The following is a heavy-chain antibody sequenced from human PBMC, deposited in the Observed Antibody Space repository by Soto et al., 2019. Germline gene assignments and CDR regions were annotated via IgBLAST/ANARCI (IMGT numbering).Heavy chain of an antibody. V-gene: IGHV5-51*01. D-gene: IGHD5-12*01. CDR3: ARHGYSGFDWPFDQ. Sequence: GESLKISCKGSGYTFTNSWLGWVRQMPGKGLEWMGIIFPSDSDTRYSPSFQGQVTMSADKSISTAYLQWSRLKASDTAMYYCARHGYSGFDWPFDQWGQGTLVTVSS. J-gene: IGHJ4*02. CDR1: GYTFTNSW. CDR2: IFPSDSDT.